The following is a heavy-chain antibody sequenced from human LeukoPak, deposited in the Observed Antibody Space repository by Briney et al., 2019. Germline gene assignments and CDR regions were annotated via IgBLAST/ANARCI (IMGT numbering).Heavy chain of an antibody. CDR1: GYSFTNYW. CDR3: ARPTGDWGEGYFDY. J-gene: IGHJ4*02. D-gene: IGHD7-27*01. CDR2: IYPGDADI. V-gene: IGHV5-51*01. Sequence: GESLKISCTGSGYSFTNYWIGWVRQMPGKGLEWMGMIYPGDADIRYSPSFQGQVTISADKSISTAYLQWSSLKASDTAMYYCARPTGDWGEGYFDYWGQGTLVTVSS.